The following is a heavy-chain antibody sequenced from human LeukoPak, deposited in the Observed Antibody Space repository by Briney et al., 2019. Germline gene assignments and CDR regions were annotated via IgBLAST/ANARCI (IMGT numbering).Heavy chain of an antibody. CDR2: INHSGST. D-gene: IGHD3-3*01. Sequence: SETLSLTCAVYGGSFSGYYWSWIRQPPGKGLEWIGEINHSGSTNYNPSLKSRVTISVDTSKNQFSLKLGSVTAADTAVYYCARGNHDFWSGYYSYYFDYWGQGTLVTVSS. CDR3: ARGNHDFWSGYYSYYFDY. CDR1: GGSFSGYY. V-gene: IGHV4-34*01. J-gene: IGHJ4*02.